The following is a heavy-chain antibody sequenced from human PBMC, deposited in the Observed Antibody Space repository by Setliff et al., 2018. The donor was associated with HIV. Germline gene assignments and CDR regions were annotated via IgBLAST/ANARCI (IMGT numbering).Heavy chain of an antibody. CDR2: IFYSGST. Sequence: SETLSLTCTVSNGSISSSSYFWGWIRQPPGKGLEWIGNIFYSGSTYYNPSLKSRVLISVDTSKNQFSLKLTSVTAADTAVYYCARRRSPPSGFYSKYYMDVWGKGTTVT. J-gene: IGHJ6*03. V-gene: IGHV4-39*01. CDR1: NGSISSSSYF. D-gene: IGHD3-22*01. CDR3: ARRRSPPSGFYSKYYMDV.